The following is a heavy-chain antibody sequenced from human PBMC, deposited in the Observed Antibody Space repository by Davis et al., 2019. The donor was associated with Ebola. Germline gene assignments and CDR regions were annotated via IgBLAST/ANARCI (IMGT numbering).Heavy chain of an antibody. V-gene: IGHV3-23*01. J-gene: IGHJ2*01. CDR3: TRHVSGDFWYFDL. Sequence: GESLKISCAASGFTFTTAWMSWVRQAPGKGLEWVSAMTASGASTYYADSVKGRFTISRDNSKNTLYLQMNSLRAEDTAVYYCTRHVSGDFWYFDLWGRGTLVTVSS. D-gene: IGHD4-17*01. CDR2: MTASGAST. CDR1: GFTFTTAW.